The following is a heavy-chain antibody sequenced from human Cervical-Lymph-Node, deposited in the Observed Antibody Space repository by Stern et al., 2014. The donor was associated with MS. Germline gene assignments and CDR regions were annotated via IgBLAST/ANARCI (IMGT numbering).Heavy chain of an antibody. CDR1: GGTFNSYV. CDR3: ARGGIGSSRLYYHFYGMDV. Sequence: VQLEESGAEVKKPGASVKVSCKASGGTFNSYVISWVRQAPGQGLEWMRGLVTLFSTTHYAQKLQGRVTITADESRSTTYMELTSLRSDDTAVYYCARGGIGSSRLYYHFYGMDVWGQGTTVTVSS. J-gene: IGHJ6*02. D-gene: IGHD6-6*01. V-gene: IGHV1-69*01. CDR2: LVTLFSTT.